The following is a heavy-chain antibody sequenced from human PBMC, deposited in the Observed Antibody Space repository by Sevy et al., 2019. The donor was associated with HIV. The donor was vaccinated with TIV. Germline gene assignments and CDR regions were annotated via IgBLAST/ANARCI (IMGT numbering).Heavy chain of an antibody. CDR2: IKCTIDGGPTP. CDR3: TTDPAPCSDTSTYNCLCPDAY. CDR1: GVSFSNAW. V-gene: IGHV3-15*07. D-gene: IGHD1-20*01. Sequence: GGSLRLSCAASGVSFSNAWMNWVRHAPGKGLEWVGHIKCTIDGGPTPRYAAPVSDRFTISKDYSSDTLYVHLQMNSLRTEDTAVYYCTTDPAPCSDTSTYNCLCPDAYWGQGTLVTVSS. J-gene: IGHJ4*02.